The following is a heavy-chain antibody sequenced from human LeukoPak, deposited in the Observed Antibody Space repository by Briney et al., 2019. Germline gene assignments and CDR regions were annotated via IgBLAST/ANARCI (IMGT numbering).Heavy chain of an antibody. CDR2: INHSGST. J-gene: IGHJ6*03. D-gene: IGHD6-13*01. CDR1: GGSFSGYY. Sequence: SETLSLTCAVYGGSFSGYYWSWLRQPPGKGLEWIGEINHSGSTNYNPSLKSRVTISVDTSKNQFSLKLSSVPAADTAVYYCARRFAAAGTFYYYYYMDVWGKGTTVTISS. CDR3: ARRFAAAGTFYYYYYMDV. V-gene: IGHV4-34*01.